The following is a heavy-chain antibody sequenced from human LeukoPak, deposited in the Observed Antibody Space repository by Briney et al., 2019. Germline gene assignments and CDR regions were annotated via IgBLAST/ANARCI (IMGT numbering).Heavy chain of an antibody. D-gene: IGHD4-23*01. V-gene: IGHV4-34*01. J-gene: IGHJ5*02. Sequence: PSETLSHTCAVYGGSFSGYYWSWIRQPPGKGLEWIGEINHSGSTNYNPSLKSRVTISVDTSKNQFSLKLSSVTAADTAVYYCACLTTMGRYWFDPWGQGTLVTVSS. CDR2: INHSGST. CDR3: ACLTTMGRYWFDP. CDR1: GGSFSGYY.